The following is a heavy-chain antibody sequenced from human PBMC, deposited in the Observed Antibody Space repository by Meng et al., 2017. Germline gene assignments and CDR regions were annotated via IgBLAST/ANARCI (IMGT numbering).Heavy chain of an antibody. CDR1: GGSFSGYD. V-gene: IGHV4-34*01. CDR3: ARRGIAARPFYY. Sequence: HGQLQQVGGGLLEPSETLSLTCAVYGGSFSGYDWSWIRQPPGKGLEWIGEINHSGSTNYNPSLKSRVTISVDTSKNQFSLKLSSVTAADTAVYYCARRGIAARPFYYWGQGTLVTVSS. J-gene: IGHJ4*02. D-gene: IGHD6-6*01. CDR2: INHSGST.